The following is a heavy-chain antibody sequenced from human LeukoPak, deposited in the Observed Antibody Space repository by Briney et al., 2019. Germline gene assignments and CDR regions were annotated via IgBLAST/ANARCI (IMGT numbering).Heavy chain of an antibody. CDR2: ISAYNGNT. J-gene: IGHJ3*02. V-gene: IGHV1-18*01. D-gene: IGHD2-15*01. CDR3: AISYIGVGAAFDI. Sequence: ASVKVSCKASGYTFSNYGINWVRQAPRHGLEWMGWISAYNGNTNYAQKFQGRVTMTTDTSTSTAYMELRSLRSDDTAVYYCAISYIGVGAAFDIWGQGTKVTVSS. CDR1: GYTFSNYG.